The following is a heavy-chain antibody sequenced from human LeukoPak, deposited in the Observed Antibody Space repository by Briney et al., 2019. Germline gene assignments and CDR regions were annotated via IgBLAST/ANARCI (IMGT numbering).Heavy chain of an antibody. D-gene: IGHD3-22*01. CDR3: VKKYYYDGSGNPIFDH. CDR1: GFTFSSHA. Sequence: GGSLRLSCAASGFTFSSHAMNWVRHAPGKGLEWVSSISGRGAGTYYADSVKGRFTISRDKSKNTLYLQMDSLRAEDTAIYYCVKKYYYDGSGNPIFDHWGQGTLVAVSS. J-gene: IGHJ4*01. CDR2: ISGRGAGT. V-gene: IGHV3-23*01.